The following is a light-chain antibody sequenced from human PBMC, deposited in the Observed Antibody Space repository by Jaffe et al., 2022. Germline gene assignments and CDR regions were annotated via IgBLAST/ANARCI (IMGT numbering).Light chain of an antibody. J-gene: IGLJ3*02. CDR2: DST. CDR3: LLSYSDARV. CDR1: TGAVTSDHY. Sequence: QAVVTQEPSLTVSPGGTVTLTCGSSTGAVTSDHYPYWFQQKPGQAPRTLIFDSTNKHSWTPARFSGSLLGGKAALTLSGAQPEDEADYYCLLSYSDARVFGGGTKVTVL. V-gene: IGLV7-46*01.